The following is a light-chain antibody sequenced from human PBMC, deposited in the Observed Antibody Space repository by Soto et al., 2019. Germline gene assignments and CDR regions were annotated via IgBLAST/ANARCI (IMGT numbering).Light chain of an antibody. Sequence: EIVLTQSPATLSLSLGDRATLSCTASQRVNIYLNWYQQKPGQAPKLLIYDTSVRATGIPARFSGSGSGTDFTLTISSLEAEDFAIYYCQQRSSPPWTFGPGTRV. CDR2: DTS. J-gene: IGKJ1*01. CDR3: QQRSSPPWT. CDR1: QRVNIY. V-gene: IGKV3-11*01.